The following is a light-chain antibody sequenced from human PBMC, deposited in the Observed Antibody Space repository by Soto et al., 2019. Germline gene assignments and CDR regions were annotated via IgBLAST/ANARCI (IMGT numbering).Light chain of an antibody. CDR3: QHYNNWPFT. CDR2: GAS. J-gene: IGKJ4*01. CDR1: QSITTN. Sequence: EVVMRQSPATLSVSPGEGATLSCRASQSITTNLAWYQHKPGQAPRLLIYGASSRATNIPARFSASGSGTEFSLTISSLQSEDFAVYYCQHYNNWPFTFGGGTKVDIK. V-gene: IGKV3-15*01.